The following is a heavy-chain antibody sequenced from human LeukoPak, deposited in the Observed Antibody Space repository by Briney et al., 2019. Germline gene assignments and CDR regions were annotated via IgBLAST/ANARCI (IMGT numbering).Heavy chain of an antibody. J-gene: IGHJ5*02. D-gene: IGHD3-9*01. V-gene: IGHV4-59*01. Sequence: SETLSLTCTVSGGSISSYYWSWIRQPPGKGLEWIGYIYYSGSTNYNPSLKSRVTISVDTSKNQFCLKLSSVTAADTAVYYCAIILRYGVGFDPWGQGTLVTVSS. CDR2: IYYSGST. CDR3: AIILRYGVGFDP. CDR1: GGSISSYY.